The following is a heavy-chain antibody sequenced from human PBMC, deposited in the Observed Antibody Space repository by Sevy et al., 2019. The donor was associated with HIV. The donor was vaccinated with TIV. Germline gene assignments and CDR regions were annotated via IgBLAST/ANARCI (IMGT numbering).Heavy chain of an antibody. V-gene: IGHV1-2*02. D-gene: IGHD1-20*01. Sequence: ASVKVSCKTTGYIFSDYNMHWVRQAPGQGLEWMAIINPNSGVTIYAQKFRGRVSLTRDTSMSTAYMELSALTSDDTAVYYCVREDNNAPRTLLSFDIWGQGTMVTVSS. J-gene: IGHJ3*02. CDR3: VREDNNAPRTLLSFDI. CDR2: INPNSGVT. CDR1: GYIFSDYN.